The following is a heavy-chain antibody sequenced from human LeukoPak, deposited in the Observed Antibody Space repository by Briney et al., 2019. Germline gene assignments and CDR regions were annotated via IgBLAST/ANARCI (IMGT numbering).Heavy chain of an antibody. CDR3: ARDTDSSGYDY. D-gene: IGHD6-19*01. CDR2: IRDDGSEE. J-gene: IGHJ4*02. CDR1: GFTFSAYW. V-gene: IGHV3-7*01. Sequence: PGGPLRLSCAASGFTFSAYWMTWVRQAPGRGLEWVANIRDDGSEEYYGDSVRGRFTISRDNAKNSLFLQMNSLRAEDTAVYYCARDTDSSGYDYWGQGTLVTVSS.